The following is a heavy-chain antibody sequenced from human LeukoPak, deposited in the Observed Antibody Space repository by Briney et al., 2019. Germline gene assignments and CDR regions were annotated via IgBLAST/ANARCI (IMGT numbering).Heavy chain of an antibody. D-gene: IGHD1-26*01. CDR2: ISAYDGYT. V-gene: IGHV1-18*01. J-gene: IGHJ5*01. CDR1: GYIFTKYG. CDR3: ARVSGSIVVRSAWFDS. Sequence: ASVKVSCKASGYIFTKYGFTWVRQAPGQGLEWMGWISAYDGYTNHAQKFQGRVTMTTDVSTSTACMELRSLRSDDTAVYYCARVSGSIVVRSAWFDSWGQGTLVTVSS.